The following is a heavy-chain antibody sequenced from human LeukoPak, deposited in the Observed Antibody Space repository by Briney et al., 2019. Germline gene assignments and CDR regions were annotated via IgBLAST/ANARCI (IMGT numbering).Heavy chain of an antibody. V-gene: IGHV3-23*01. J-gene: IGHJ4*02. CDR2: ISGSGGSA. CDR3: AKDRSTGNYWFFDL. CDR1: GFXFSNYA. Sequence: GGSLRLSCAASGFXFSNYAINWVRQAPGKGLEWVSGISGSGGSAFYADSVKGRFTISRDNSKNTLYLQMNSLRAEDTALYYCAKDRSTGNYWFFDLWGQGTLVTVSS. D-gene: IGHD1-26*01.